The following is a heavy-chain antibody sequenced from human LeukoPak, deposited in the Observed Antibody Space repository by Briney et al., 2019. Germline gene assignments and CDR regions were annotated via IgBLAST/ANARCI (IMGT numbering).Heavy chain of an antibody. V-gene: IGHV1-69*05. D-gene: IGHD3-9*01. J-gene: IGHJ4*02. CDR2: IIPIFGTA. CDR3: ARAGDILTGSFDY. Sequence: ASVKVSCKCSGGAFIGYGISWVGQAPGQGLEWMGGIIPIFGTANYAQKFQGTVTITTDESTRTAYMELGSLRSEDTAVYYCARAGDILTGSFDYWGQGTLVTVSS. CDR1: GGAFIGYG.